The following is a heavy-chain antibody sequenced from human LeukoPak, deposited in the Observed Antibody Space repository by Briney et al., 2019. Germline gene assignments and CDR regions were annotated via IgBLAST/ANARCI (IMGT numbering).Heavy chain of an antibody. CDR1: GGSISSYY. V-gene: IGHV4-4*07. J-gene: IGHJ3*02. CDR2: MYSSGST. D-gene: IGHD4-17*01. CDR3: AGSTVTTYQDAFDI. Sequence: SETLSRTCTVSGGSISSYYWSWIRQPAGKGLEWIGRMYSSGSTNYNPSLKSRDTMSVATSKNPSSLKLSSVTAADTAVYYCAGSTVTTYQDAFDIWGQGTMVTVSS.